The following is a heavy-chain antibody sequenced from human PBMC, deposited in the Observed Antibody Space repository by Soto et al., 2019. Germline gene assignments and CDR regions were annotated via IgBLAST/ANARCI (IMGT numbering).Heavy chain of an antibody. Sequence: SETLSLTCAVSGDSFSSYYWSWIRQPPGKGLEWIGYIYYTGVTSYNPSLKTRVTISVDTSKNQFSLKLSSVTAADTAVYYCARDRTASWFDPWGQGTLVTVSS. V-gene: IGHV4-59*01. CDR3: ARDRTASWFDP. D-gene: IGHD2-21*02. CDR1: GDSFSSYY. CDR2: IYYTGVT. J-gene: IGHJ5*02.